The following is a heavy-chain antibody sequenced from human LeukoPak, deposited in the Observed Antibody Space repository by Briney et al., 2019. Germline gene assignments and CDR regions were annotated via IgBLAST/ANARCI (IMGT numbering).Heavy chain of an antibody. J-gene: IGHJ6*02. CDR3: TTDRPVDTAMVVYYYGMDV. CDR1: GFTFSNAW. D-gene: IGHD5-18*01. CDR2: IKSKTDGGTT. Sequence: PGGSLRLSCAASGFTFSNAWMSWVRQAPGKGLEWVGRIKSKTDGGTTDYAAPVKGRFTSSRDDSKNTLYLQMNSLKTEDTAVYYCTTDRPVDTAMVVYYYGMDVWGQGTTGTVS. V-gene: IGHV3-15*01.